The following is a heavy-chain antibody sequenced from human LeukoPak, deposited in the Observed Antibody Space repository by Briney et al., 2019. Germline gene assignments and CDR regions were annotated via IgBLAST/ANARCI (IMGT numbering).Heavy chain of an antibody. V-gene: IGHV3-74*01. CDR2: ITSDGSNT. CDR3: ARGGRIQLERRGYFDY. CDR1: GITFSSYW. J-gene: IGHJ4*02. Sequence: GGSLRLSCAASGITFSSYWMHWVRQAPGKGLVWVSRITSDGSNTNYAHSVKGRFTISRDNAKNTLYLHMNRLRAEDTAVYYCARGGRIQLERRGYFDYWGQGTLVTVSS. D-gene: IGHD1-1*01.